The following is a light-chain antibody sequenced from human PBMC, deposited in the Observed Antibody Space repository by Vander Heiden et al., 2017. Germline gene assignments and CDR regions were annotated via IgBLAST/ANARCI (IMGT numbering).Light chain of an antibody. CDR1: QSISSY. CDR3: QQSDSTPRYT. CDR2: AAS. J-gene: IGKJ2*01. Sequence: DIQMTQSPSSLSASVGDRVTITCRASQSISSYLNWYQQKPGKAPKLLIYAASSLQSGVPSRFSGSGSGTDFTLTISSLQPEDFATYYCQQSDSTPRYTFGQGTKVEIK. V-gene: IGKV1-39*01.